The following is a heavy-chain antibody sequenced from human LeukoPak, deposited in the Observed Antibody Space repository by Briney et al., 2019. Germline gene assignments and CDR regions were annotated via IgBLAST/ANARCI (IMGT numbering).Heavy chain of an antibody. V-gene: IGHV3-7*01. CDR3: ARDQSGILDY. D-gene: IGHD1-26*01. J-gene: IGHJ4*02. CDR1: GFTFSNTW. Sequence: GGSLRLSCATSGFTFSNTWIAWVRQAPGKGLEWVANINQDSKTKQYVDSVKGQFTISRDNAKNSLFLQMSSLTVEDTGIYYCARDQSGILDYWGQGTLVTVSS. CDR2: INQDSKTK.